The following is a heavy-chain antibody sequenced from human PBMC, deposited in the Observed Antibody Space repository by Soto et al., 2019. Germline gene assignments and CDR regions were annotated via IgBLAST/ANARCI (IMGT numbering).Heavy chain of an antibody. CDR3: AKSSMSGSSWKDFDY. CDR2: ISGSGGST. Sequence: GGSLRLSCVASGFTFSSYAMSWVRQAPGKGLEWVSAISGSGGSTYYADSVKGRFTISRDNSKNTLYLQMNSLRAEDTAVYYCAKSSMSGSSWKDFDYWGQGTLVTVSS. J-gene: IGHJ4*02. D-gene: IGHD6-13*01. V-gene: IGHV3-23*01. CDR1: GFTFSSYA.